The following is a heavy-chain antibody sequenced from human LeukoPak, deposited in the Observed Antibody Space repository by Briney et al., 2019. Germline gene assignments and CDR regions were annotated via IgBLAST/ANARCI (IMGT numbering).Heavy chain of an antibody. Sequence: SETLSLTCTVSGGSISRYYWSWIRQPPGKGLEWIGYIYYSGSTNYNPSLKSRVTIPVDTSKNQFSLKLSSVAAADTAVYYCARGAVGGWVPPYYYYYGMDVWGQGTTVTVSS. CDR1: GGSISRYY. CDR2: IYYSGST. V-gene: IGHV4-59*01. CDR3: ARGAVGGWVPPYYYYYGMDV. J-gene: IGHJ6*02. D-gene: IGHD3-10*01.